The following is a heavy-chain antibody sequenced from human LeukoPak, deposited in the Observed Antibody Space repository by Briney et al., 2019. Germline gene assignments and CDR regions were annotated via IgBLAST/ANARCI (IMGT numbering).Heavy chain of an antibody. CDR3: AKCGSGSYYFTNWFDP. J-gene: IGHJ5*02. V-gene: IGHV3-9*01. D-gene: IGHD3-10*01. Sequence: GGSLRLSCAASGFTFDDYAMHWVRQAPGRGLEWVSGISWNSDNIGYADSVKGRFTISRDNAKNSLYLQMNSLRAEDTALYYCAKCGSGSYYFTNWFDPWGQGTLVTVSS. CDR2: ISWNSDNI. CDR1: GFTFDDYA.